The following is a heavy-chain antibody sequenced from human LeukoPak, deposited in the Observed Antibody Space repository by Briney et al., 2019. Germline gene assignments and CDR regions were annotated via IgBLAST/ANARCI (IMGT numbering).Heavy chain of an antibody. CDR3: AKGAWAADGPMGNNFAS. CDR2: IPYDASDK. J-gene: IGHJ4*02. D-gene: IGHD6-13*01. CDR1: GFRFSDYG. Sequence: PGGSLRLSCVASGFRFSDYGMHWVRQAPGKGLEWVAFIPYDASDKYYADSVKGRVTISRDNSNNTLTLHMNSPRTEDTSIYFCAKGAWAADGPMGNNFASWGQGSLVTVSS. V-gene: IGHV3-30*02.